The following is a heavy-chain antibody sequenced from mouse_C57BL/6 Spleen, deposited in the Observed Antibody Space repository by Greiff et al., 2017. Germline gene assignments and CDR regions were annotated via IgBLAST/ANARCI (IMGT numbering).Heavy chain of an antibody. J-gene: IGHJ4*01. CDR1: GFSLTSYG. D-gene: IGHD3-3*01. Sequence: QVPLQQSGPGLVQPSQSLSITCTVSGFSLTSYGVHWIRQSPGKGLAWLGVIWSGRSTDSNAAVISRLSISKDNSKGQVFLKMNSLQADDTAIYYCARLLGQTNDMEEWGQGTAGTVA. V-gene: IGHV2-2*01. CDR3: ARLLGQTNDMEE. CDR2: IWSGRST.